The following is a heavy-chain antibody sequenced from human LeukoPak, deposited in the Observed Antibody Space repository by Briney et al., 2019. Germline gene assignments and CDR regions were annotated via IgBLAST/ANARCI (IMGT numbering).Heavy chain of an antibody. CDR2: ISWDSGSQ. CDR1: GFSLEDYA. CDR3: ITDMGFDLLKDALHV. D-gene: IGHD3-9*01. V-gene: IGHV3-9*01. Sequence: GRSLRLSCVGSGFSLEDYAMHWVRQVPGKGLEWVSSISWDSGSQAYTDSVKGRFTISRDNDKNSLYLQMNSLRLEDTAFYYCITDMGFDLLKDALHVWGQGTLVTVSS. J-gene: IGHJ3*01.